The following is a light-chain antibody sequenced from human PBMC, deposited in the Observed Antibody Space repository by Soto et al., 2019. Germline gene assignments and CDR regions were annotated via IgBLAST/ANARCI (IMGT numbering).Light chain of an antibody. J-gene: IGLJ1*01. CDR2: DVS. Sequence: QSALTQPASVSGSPGQSITISCTGTSSDVGGYNYVSWYQQHPGKAPKFIIYDVSNRPSGVSNRFSGSKSGNTASLTISGLQADDESDYYCSSYTTSNTRQIVFGTRTKLTVL. V-gene: IGLV2-14*01. CDR1: SSDVGGYNY. CDR3: SSYTTSNTRQIV.